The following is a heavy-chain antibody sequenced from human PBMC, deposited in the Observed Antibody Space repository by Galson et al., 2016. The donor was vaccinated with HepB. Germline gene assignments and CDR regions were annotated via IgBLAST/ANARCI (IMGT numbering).Heavy chain of an antibody. CDR1: GFTFTRHS. D-gene: IGHD2-15*01. Sequence: SVKVSCKAPGFTFTRHSIHWVRQAPGQGLEWMGWISTYNGNTNSAEHLQGRVIMTTDTSTSTVYMELRSLRSDDTAVYYCATDVGGTGPFDYWGQGTLVTVSS. CDR3: ATDVGGTGPFDY. J-gene: IGHJ4*02. V-gene: IGHV1-18*04. CDR2: ISTYNGNT.